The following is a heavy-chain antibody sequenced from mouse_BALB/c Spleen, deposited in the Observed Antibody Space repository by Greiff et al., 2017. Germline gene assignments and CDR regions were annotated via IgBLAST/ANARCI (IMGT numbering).Heavy chain of an antibody. CDR2: IWAGGST. D-gene: IGHD1-1*01. J-gene: IGHJ4*01. CDR1: GFSLTSYG. CDR3: ARGEYYDGSSYQDYAMDY. Sequence: VQLQESGPGLVAPSQSLSITCTVSGFSLTSYGVHWVRQPPGKGLEWLGVIWAGGSTNYNSALMSRLSISKDNSKSQVLLKMNSLQTDDTAMYYCARGEYYDGSSYQDYAMDYWGQGTSVTVSS. V-gene: IGHV2-9*02.